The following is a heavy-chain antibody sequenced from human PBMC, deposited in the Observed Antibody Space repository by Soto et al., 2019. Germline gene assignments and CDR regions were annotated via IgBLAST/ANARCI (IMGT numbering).Heavy chain of an antibody. V-gene: IGHV1-18*04. Sequence: ASVKVSCKTSGYPFSSYGISWVRQAPGQGLEWLGWISGYNAKTEYGQKVQDRLTMTTDTSTNTVYMELRNLRSDDTAVYSCVRDFWQWLVKYDYGMAVWG. D-gene: IGHD6-19*01. CDR3: VRDFWQWLVKYDYGMAV. CDR2: ISGYNAKT. J-gene: IGHJ6*01. CDR1: GYPFSSYG.